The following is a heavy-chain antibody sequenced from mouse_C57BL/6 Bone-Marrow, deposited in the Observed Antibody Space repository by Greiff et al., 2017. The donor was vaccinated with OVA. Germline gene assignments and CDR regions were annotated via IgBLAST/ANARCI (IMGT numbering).Heavy chain of an antibody. CDR2: ISSGSSTI. J-gene: IGHJ4*01. CDR1: GFTFSDYG. D-gene: IGHD2-3*01. Sequence: VQLKESGGGLVKPGGSLKLSCAASGFTFSDYGMHWVRQAPEKGLEWVAYISSGSSTIYYADTVKGRFTISRDNAKNTLFLQMTRLRSEDTAMYYCARDWDGYYAAMDYWGQGTSVTVSS. V-gene: IGHV5-17*01. CDR3: ARDWDGYYAAMDY.